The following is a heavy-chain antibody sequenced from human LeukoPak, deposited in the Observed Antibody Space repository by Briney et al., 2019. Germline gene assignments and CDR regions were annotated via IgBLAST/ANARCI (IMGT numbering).Heavy chain of an antibody. CDR3: VRLVGGDIDY. CDR1: GGSISSYY. CDR2: IYNSGST. J-gene: IGHJ4*02. Sequence: SETLSLTCTVSGGSISSYYWSWIRQPPGKGLEWIGYIYNSGSTNYNPSLKSRVTISVDTSKNQFSLQLNSVTPEDTAVYYCVRLVGGDIDYWGQGTLVTVSS. V-gene: IGHV4-59*12. D-gene: IGHD5-12*01.